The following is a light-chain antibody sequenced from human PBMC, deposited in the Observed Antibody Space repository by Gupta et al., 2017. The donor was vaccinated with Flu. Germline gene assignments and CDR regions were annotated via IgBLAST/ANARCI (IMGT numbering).Light chain of an antibody. V-gene: IGLV3-25*03. CDR1: TLSTQY. CDR2: KDP. CDR3: QSADNSGTYVV. J-gene: IGLJ3*02. Sequence: SYELTPPPSLSVSPGQTARITCPGDTLSTQYTYWYQQKPGQAPVLVIFKDPERPSGIPERFSGSNSGTTVTLTISGVQAEDEAAYYCQSADNSGTYVVFGGGTRLTV.